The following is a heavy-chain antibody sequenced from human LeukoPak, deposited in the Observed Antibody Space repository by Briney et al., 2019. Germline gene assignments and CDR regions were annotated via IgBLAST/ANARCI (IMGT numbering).Heavy chain of an antibody. CDR1: GGSISSSSYY. Sequence: PSETLSLTCTVSGGSISSSSYYWGWIRQPPGKGLEWIGSIYYSGSTYYNPSLKSRVTISVDTSKNQFSLKLSSVTAADTAVYYCARRSDFWSGYYYFDYWGQGTLLTVSS. V-gene: IGHV4-39*01. J-gene: IGHJ4*02. CDR2: IYYSGST. D-gene: IGHD3-3*01. CDR3: ARRSDFWSGYYYFDY.